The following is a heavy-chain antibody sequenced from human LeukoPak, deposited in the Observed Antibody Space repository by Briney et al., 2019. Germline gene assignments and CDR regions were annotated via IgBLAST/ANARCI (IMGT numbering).Heavy chain of an antibody. CDR1: GFTFSSYA. V-gene: IGHV3-53*01. J-gene: IGHJ4*02. CDR2: IYSGGST. Sequence: PGGSLRLSCTASGFTFSSYAMSWVRQAPGKGLEWVSVIYSGGSTYYADSVKGRFTISRDNSKNTLYLQMNSLRAEDTAVYYCARVEEGHFDYWGQGTLVTVSS. CDR3: ARVEEGHFDY.